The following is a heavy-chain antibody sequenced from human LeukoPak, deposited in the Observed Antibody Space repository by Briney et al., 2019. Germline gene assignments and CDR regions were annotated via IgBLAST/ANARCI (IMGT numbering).Heavy chain of an antibody. Sequence: PGGSLRLSCAASGFTFSSYAMSWVRLAPGKGLEWVSGICGSDGGTYYADSVKGRFTISRDNSKNTLYLQMNSLRAEDTAVYYCAKSVAGGSGYYYDMDVWGQGTTVTVSS. V-gene: IGHV3-23*01. CDR1: GFTFSSYA. CDR3: AKSVAGGSGYYYDMDV. D-gene: IGHD3-10*01. J-gene: IGHJ6*02. CDR2: ICGSDGGT.